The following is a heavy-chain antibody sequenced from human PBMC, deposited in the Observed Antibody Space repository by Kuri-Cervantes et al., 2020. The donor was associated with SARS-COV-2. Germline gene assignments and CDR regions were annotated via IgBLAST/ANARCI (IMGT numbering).Heavy chain of an antibody. CDR1: GVTFSSYA. D-gene: IGHD3-10*01. V-gene: IGHV1-69*04. J-gene: IGHJ6*02. Sequence: SVKVSCKASGVTFSSYAISWVRQAPGQGLEWMGRIIPILGIANYAQKFQGRVTITADKSTSTAYMEPSSLRSEDTAVYYCARSANYGSGSYYMSYGMDVWGQGTTVTVSS. CDR3: ARSANYGSGSYYMSYGMDV. CDR2: IIPILGIA.